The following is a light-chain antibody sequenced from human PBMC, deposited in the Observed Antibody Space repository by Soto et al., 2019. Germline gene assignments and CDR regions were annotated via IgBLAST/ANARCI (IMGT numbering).Light chain of an antibody. J-gene: IGKJ1*01. CDR3: HQYGTSPTWT. CDR2: GAS. CDR1: QSISSSY. Sequence: EIVLTQSPGTLSLSPGERATLSCRASQSISSSYLAWYQQKPGQAPRLLLYGASTRATGIPDRFSGSGSGTDFTLTISRLEPEDSAVYYCHQYGTSPTWTCGQGTKVEIK. V-gene: IGKV3-20*01.